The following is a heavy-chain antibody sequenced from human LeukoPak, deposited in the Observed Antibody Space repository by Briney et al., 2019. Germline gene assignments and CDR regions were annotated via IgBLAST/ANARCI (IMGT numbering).Heavy chain of an antibody. Sequence: GGSLRLSCAASGFTFSSYAMSCVRQAPGKGLEWGSAISGSGGSTYYADSVKGRLTISRDNSKITLYLQMNSLRAEDTAVYYCAKENKNEYSSPVDYWGQGTLVTVSS. CDR1: GFTFSSYA. CDR3: AKENKNEYSSPVDY. D-gene: IGHD6-6*01. J-gene: IGHJ4*02. CDR2: ISGSGGST. V-gene: IGHV3-23*01.